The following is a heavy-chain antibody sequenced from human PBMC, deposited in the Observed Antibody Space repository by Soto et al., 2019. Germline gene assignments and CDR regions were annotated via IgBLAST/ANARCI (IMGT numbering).Heavy chain of an antibody. J-gene: IGHJ2*01. CDR3: VKDDRILGRRYFDL. CDR1: GFTFSSYA. V-gene: IGHV3-23*01. Sequence: GGSLRLSCAASGFTFSSYAMTWVRQAPGKGLEWVSSISFSDGGTYYADSVKGRLTISRDNSKNTLFLQMNSLRVEDTAVYYCVKDDRILGRRYFDLWGRGALVTVSS. CDR2: ISFSDGGT. D-gene: IGHD2-15*01.